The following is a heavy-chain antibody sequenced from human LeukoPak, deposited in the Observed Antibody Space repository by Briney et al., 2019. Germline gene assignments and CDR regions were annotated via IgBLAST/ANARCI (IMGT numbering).Heavy chain of an antibody. V-gene: IGHV3-23*01. CDR1: GFSFSDYT. J-gene: IGHJ4*02. D-gene: IGHD1-26*01. CDR3: AKDRKWETLRNLVQLPYYFDF. CDR2: ISGVGGNA. Sequence: GRSLRLSCAASGFSFSDYTMSWVRQAPGKGLEWVSSISGVGGNAYYSDAVRGRFTISRDNSKRAVFLQMFNLRAEDTAVYYCAKDRKWETLRNLVQLPYYFDFWGQGSLVIVSS.